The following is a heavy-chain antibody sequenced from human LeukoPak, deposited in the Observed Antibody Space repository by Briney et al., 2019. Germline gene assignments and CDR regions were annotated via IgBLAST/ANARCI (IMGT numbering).Heavy chain of an antibody. CDR2: INSDASST. CDR1: GFTFSSSW. V-gene: IGHV3-74*01. J-gene: IGHJ4*02. CDR3: ARVADYYGSANFDY. D-gene: IGHD3-10*01. Sequence: GGSLRLSCTASGFTFSSSWMHWVRQAPGKGLVWVSRINSDASSTSYADSVKGRFTISRDNAKNSLYLQMNSLRADDTAVYYCARVADYYGSANFDYWGQGTLVTVSS.